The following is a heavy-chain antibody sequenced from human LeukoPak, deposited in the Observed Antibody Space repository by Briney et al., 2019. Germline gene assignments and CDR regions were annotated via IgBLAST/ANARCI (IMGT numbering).Heavy chain of an antibody. D-gene: IGHD3-3*02. CDR1: GFTVSSTY. J-gene: IGHJ4*02. CDR3: ARDSSSFPNYFDF. CDR2: LYSSGIT. V-gene: IGHV3-53*01. Sequence: PGGSLRLSCAASGFTVSSTYMSWVRQAPGQGLEWVSLLYSSGITFYAESVQGRFTISRDNSKNTLYLQMNSLRAEDTAIYYCARDSSSFPNYFDFWGQGTLATVSS.